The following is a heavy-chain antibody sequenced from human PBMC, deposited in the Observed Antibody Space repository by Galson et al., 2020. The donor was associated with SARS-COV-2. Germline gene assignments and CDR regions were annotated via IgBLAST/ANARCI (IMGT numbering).Heavy chain of an antibody. Sequence: SQTLSLTCAISGDSVSSNSAAWTWIRQSPSRGLEWLGRTYYRSKWYNDYAVSVKSRITINPDTSKNQFSLQLNSVTPEDTAVYYCARDRGSGSWATAYYMDVGGKGTTVTVSS. V-gene: IGHV6-1*01. D-gene: IGHD2-15*01. J-gene: IGHJ6*03. CDR3: ARDRGSGSWATAYYMDV. CDR2: TYYRSKWYN. CDR1: GDSVSSNSAA.